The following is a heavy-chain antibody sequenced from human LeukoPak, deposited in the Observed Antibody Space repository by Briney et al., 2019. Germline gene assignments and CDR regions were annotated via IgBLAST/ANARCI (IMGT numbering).Heavy chain of an antibody. CDR2: ISGSGGST. CDR3: AKVPLDASSGWYYFDY. CDR1: GFTFSSYA. Sequence: GGSLRLSCAASGFTFSSYAMSWVRQAPGKGLEWVSAISGSGGSTYYADSVKGRFTISRDNSKNTPYLQMNSLRAEDTAVYYCAKVPLDASSGWYYFDYWGQGTLVTVSS. D-gene: IGHD6-19*01. J-gene: IGHJ4*02. V-gene: IGHV3-23*01.